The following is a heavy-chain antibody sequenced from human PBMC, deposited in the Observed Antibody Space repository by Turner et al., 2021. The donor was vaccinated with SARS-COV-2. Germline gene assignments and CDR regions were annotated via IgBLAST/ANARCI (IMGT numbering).Heavy chain of an antibody. Sequence: QLLLQESGPGLVKPSETLSLTCTVSGGSSSSSSYYWGWIRQPPGKGLEWIGSIYYSEITYYYPSLKRRVTISVDTSKYQFSLKLSSVTAADAAIYYCARLMDTAMDYYGMDVWGQGTTVTVSS. CDR3: ARLMDTAMDYYGMDV. CDR1: GGSSSSSSYY. V-gene: IGHV4-39*01. D-gene: IGHD5-18*01. CDR2: IYYSEIT. J-gene: IGHJ6*02.